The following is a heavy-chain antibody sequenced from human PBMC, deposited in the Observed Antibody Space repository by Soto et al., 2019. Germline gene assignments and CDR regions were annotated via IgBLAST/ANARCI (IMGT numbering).Heavy chain of an antibody. D-gene: IGHD3-16*02. CDR2: IYPGDSDT. CDR3: ARTYYDYVWGSYRYPLYFDY. CDR1: GYSFTSYW. Sequence: PGESLKISCKGSGYSFTSYWIGWVRQMPGKGLEWMGIIYPGDSDTRYSPSFQGQVTISADKSISTAYLQWSSLKASGTAMYYCARTYYDYVWGSYRYPLYFDYWGQGTLVTVSA. V-gene: IGHV5-51*01. J-gene: IGHJ4*02.